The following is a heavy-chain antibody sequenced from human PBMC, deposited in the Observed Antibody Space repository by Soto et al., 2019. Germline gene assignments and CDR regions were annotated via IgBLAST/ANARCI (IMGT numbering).Heavy chain of an antibody. Sequence: SETLSLTCTVSGGSFKSGSYSWSWIRQPPGKGLEWIGYVYHTGRTSYNPSLNSRVSISMDTSKNQFSLNLDSVTAADTAVYFCARDFAYFDSWGQGTLVTVSS. V-gene: IGHV4-61*01. J-gene: IGHJ4*02. D-gene: IGHD3-3*01. CDR3: ARDFAYFDS. CDR1: GGSFKSGSYS. CDR2: VYHTGRT.